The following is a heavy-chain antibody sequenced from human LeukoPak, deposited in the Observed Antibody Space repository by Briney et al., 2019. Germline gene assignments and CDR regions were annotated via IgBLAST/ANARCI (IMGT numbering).Heavy chain of an antibody. CDR3: AKYRIKGGKWFDP. D-gene: IGHD1-26*01. J-gene: IGHJ5*02. CDR1: GFTFSRYA. V-gene: IGHV3-23*01. Sequence: PGGSLTLSCAASGFTFSRYAMSWVRQAPGKGLEWVSAISGCGGSGGRTYYADSVKGRFTIPRANSKNTLYLQMTSLRAEDTAVYYCAKYRIKGGKWFDPWGQGTLVTVSS. CDR2: ISGCGGSGGRT.